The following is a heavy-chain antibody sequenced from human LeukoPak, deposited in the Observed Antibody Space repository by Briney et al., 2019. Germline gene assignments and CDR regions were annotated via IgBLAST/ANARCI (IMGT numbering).Heavy chain of an antibody. CDR1: GFTFSSYS. Sequence: GGSLRLSCAASGFTFSSYSMNWVRQAPGKGLEWISYISSSTSTIYYADSVKGRFTISRDNAKNSLYLQMNSLRAEDTAVYYCARRPEVVAGREFDYWGQGTLVTVSS. CDR2: ISSSTSTI. J-gene: IGHJ4*02. V-gene: IGHV3-48*01. D-gene: IGHD6-19*01. CDR3: ARRPEVVAGREFDY.